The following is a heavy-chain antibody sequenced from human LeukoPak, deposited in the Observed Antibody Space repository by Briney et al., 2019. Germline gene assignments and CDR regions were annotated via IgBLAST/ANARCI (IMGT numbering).Heavy chain of an antibody. V-gene: IGHV1-2*02. CDR1: GYTFTGYY. CDR3: ARDALRNRHWGAWFDL. Sequence: ASVKVSCKASGYTFTGYYMHWVRQAPGRGLEWMGWINPNSGGTNYAQKFQGRVTMTRDTSISTAYMELSRLRSDDTAVYYCARDALRNRHWGAWFDLWGQGTLVTVSS. J-gene: IGHJ5*02. D-gene: IGHD7-27*01. CDR2: INPNSGGT.